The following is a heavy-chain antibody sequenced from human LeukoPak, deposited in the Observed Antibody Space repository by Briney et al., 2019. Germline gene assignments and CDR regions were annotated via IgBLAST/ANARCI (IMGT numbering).Heavy chain of an antibody. CDR2: IFYSGST. V-gene: IGHV4-34*12. Sequence: PSETLSLTCAVYGGSLSGYYWSWIRQPPGKGLEWIGNIFYSGSTYYSPSLKRRVTISLDTSRNQFSLKLNSVTAADTAVYYCAKSNGYGLVDIWGQGTVVTVSS. CDR1: GGSLSGYY. CDR3: AKSNGYGLVDI. J-gene: IGHJ3*02. D-gene: IGHD3-10*01.